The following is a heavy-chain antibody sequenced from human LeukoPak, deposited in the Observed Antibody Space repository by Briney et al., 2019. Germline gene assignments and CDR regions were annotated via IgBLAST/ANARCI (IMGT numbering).Heavy chain of an antibody. Sequence: NPGGSLRLSCATSGFTFIDFYMAWIRQAPGKGLEAISYISGSGNSVYYADSVKGRFTLSSDNAKNALYLQMNSLRVEDTAIYFCSRDSDNWNSRQDFWGQGTRVTVSS. CDR2: ISGSGNSV. CDR3: SRDSDNWNSRQDF. CDR1: GFTFIDFY. D-gene: IGHD1-7*01. V-gene: IGHV3-11*04. J-gene: IGHJ4*02.